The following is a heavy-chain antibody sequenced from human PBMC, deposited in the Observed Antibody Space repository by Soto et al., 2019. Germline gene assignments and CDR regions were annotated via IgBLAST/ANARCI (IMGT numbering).Heavy chain of an antibody. CDR3: ARDRATRWADSSGYYEYYFDY. J-gene: IGHJ4*02. Sequence: ASVKVSCKASGYTFTSYYMHWVRQAPGQGLEWMGIINPSGGSTSYAQEFQGRVTMTRDTSTSTVYMELSSLRSEDTAVYYCARDRATRWADSSGYYEYYFDYWGQGTLVTVLL. CDR2: INPSGGST. CDR1: GYTFTSYY. V-gene: IGHV1-46*01. D-gene: IGHD3-22*01.